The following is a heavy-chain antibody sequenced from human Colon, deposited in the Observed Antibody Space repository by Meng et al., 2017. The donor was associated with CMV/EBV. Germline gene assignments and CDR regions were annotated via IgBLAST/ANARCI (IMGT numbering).Heavy chain of an antibody. J-gene: IGHJ4*02. CDR1: RYTFTGFY. CDR2: INPKSGDT. CDR3: ARDLWSGSSDYFDY. D-gene: IGHD3-3*01. Sequence: VQMVLHGAEGMKPGASVKVSCKASRYTFTGFYIQWVRQAPGQGLEWMGWINPKSGDTIYEQKFQGRVTMTRDTSISTVYMDLNSLRSDDTAVYFCARDLWSGSSDYFDYWGQGTLVTVSS. V-gene: IGHV1-2*02.